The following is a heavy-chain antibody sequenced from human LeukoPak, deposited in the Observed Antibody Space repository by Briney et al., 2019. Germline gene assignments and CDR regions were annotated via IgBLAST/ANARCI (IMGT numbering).Heavy chain of an antibody. J-gene: IGHJ6*02. Sequence: SETLSLTCTVSSGSISTYYWSWIRQPPGKGLEWTGYIYYTGSTNYNPSLRSRVTMSVRTSKKQFSLKLSSVTAADTAVYYCARANYDYFYGMDVWGQGTTVTVSS. CDR1: SGSISTYY. V-gene: IGHV4-59*01. CDR2: IYYTGST. CDR3: ARANYDYFYGMDV.